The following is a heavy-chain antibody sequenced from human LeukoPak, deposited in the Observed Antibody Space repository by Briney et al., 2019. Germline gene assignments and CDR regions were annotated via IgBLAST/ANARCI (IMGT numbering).Heavy chain of an antibody. J-gene: IGHJ6*02. CDR1: GYTFTGYY. D-gene: IGHD1-26*01. CDR3: ARLIIVGATWYYGMDV. Sequence: VASVRVSCTASGYTFTGYYVHWVRQAPGQGLEKMAWINPNSGGTNYAQKFQGRVTMTRDTSISTAYMELSRLRSDDTAVYYCARLIIVGATWYYGMDVWGQGTTVTVSS. CDR2: INPNSGGT. V-gene: IGHV1-2*02.